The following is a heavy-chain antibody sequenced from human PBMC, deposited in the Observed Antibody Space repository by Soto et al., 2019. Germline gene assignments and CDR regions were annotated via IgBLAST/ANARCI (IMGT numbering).Heavy chain of an antibody. D-gene: IGHD6-6*01. CDR1: GYIFANDW. CDR2: IFPGDSDT. CDR3: ARRAAAHPYFDF. V-gene: IGHV5-51*01. J-gene: IGHJ4*02. Sequence: PGESLKISCKGSGYIFANDWIAWVRQMPGKGLEWMGIIFPGDSDTRYSPSFQGRVTISADKSINTAYLQWSSLKASDTAVYYCARRAAAHPYFDFWGQGALVTVSS.